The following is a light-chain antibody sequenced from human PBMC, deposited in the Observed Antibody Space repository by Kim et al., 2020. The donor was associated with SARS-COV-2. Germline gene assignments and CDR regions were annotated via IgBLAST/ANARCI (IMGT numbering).Light chain of an antibody. V-gene: IGKV3-15*01. CDR2: DAS. CDR1: QACSHY. CDR3: QQYDDWPPRDT. J-gene: IGKJ2*01. Sequence: SPGERTHRSCRASQACSHYLHRQQQTPSQAPRHLIYDASTQATGSPPRFSDSESGTEITLSNSNLQCEDFGIYDCQQYDDWPPRDTFGQGTRLEI.